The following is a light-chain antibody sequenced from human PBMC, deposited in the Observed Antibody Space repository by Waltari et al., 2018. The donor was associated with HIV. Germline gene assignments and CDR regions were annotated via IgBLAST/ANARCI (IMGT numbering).Light chain of an antibody. CDR2: EVT. Sequence: QSALTQPPSASGSPGQPVTIACTGTSSDVGGYNYVSWYQQYPGKAPKLMIYEVTKGPSGVPVRFSGCKSGNTASLTVSGLQAEDEADYYCSSYAGSNNYVVFGGGTRLTVL. V-gene: IGLV2-8*01. J-gene: IGLJ2*01. CDR1: SSDVGGYNY. CDR3: SSYAGSNNYVV.